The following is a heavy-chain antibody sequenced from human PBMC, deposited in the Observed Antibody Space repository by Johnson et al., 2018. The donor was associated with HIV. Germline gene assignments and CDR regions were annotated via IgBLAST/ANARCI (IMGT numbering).Heavy chain of an antibody. CDR1: GFTFSSYA. Sequence: QVQLVESGGGVVQPGRSLRLSCAASGFTFSSYAIHWVRQAPGKGLEWVAVISYDGGKKYYGDSVQGRFTISRDNFKKTLFLQMDSLRTEDTAVYYCARGRKDMEAADGLDNDGFDMWGQGTLVTVSS. V-gene: IGHV3-30*04. CDR2: ISYDGGKK. CDR3: ARGRKDMEAADGLDNDGFDM. J-gene: IGHJ3*02. D-gene: IGHD6-13*01.